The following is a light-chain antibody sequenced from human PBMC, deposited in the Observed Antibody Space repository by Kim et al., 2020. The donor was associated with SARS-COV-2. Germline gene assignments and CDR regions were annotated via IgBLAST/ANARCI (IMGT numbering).Light chain of an antibody. J-gene: IGLJ3*02. Sequence: PRLTITSSCTRTSSEVGGYNYDSWYQQHPGKAPNLMIYDVSNRPSGVSNRFSGSKSGNTASLTISGHQAEDESDYYCSEYTSSRVFGGGTKLTVL. CDR1: SSEVGGYNY. CDR3: SEYTSSRV. V-gene: IGLV2-14*03. CDR2: DVS.